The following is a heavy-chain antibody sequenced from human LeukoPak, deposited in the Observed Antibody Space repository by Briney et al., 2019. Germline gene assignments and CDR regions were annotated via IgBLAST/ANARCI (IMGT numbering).Heavy chain of an antibody. J-gene: IGHJ4*02. V-gene: IGHV3-21*01. Sequence: GGSLRLSCAASGFTFSSYRMNWVRQAPGKGLEWVSSISSSSSYIYYADSVKGRFTISRDNAKNSLYLQMSSLRAEDTAVYYCARDCSGGSCYLADYWGQGTLVTVSS. D-gene: IGHD2-15*01. CDR3: ARDCSGGSCYLADY. CDR1: GFTFSSYR. CDR2: ISSSSSYI.